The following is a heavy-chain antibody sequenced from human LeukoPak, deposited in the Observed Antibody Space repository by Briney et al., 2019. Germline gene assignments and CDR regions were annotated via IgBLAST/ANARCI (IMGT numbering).Heavy chain of an antibody. V-gene: IGHV1-2*02. CDR3: ARGYILTGMGYFDY. Sequence: ASVKVSCKASGYTFTGYYMHWVRQAPGRGLEWMGWINPNSGGTNYAQKLQGRVTMTTDTSTSTAYMELRSLRSDDTAVYYCARGYILTGMGYFDYWGQGTLVTVSS. D-gene: IGHD3-9*01. J-gene: IGHJ4*02. CDR2: INPNSGGT. CDR1: GYTFTGYY.